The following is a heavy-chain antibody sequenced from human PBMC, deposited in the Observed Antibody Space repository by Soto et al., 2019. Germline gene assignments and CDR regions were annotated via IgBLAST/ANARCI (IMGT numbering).Heavy chain of an antibody. CDR2: VNPGNGTT. CDR3: ARHTYANFDY. CDR1: GYTFTAYY. Sequence: ASVKVSCKGSGYTFTAYYMHWVRQAPGQGLEWMGWVNPGNGTTSFAQKFQGRVTMTRDTSICTAYMELSGLRSDDTAMYYCARHTYANFDYWGQGTLVTVSS. J-gene: IGHJ4*02. V-gene: IGHV1-2*02. D-gene: IGHD2-8*01.